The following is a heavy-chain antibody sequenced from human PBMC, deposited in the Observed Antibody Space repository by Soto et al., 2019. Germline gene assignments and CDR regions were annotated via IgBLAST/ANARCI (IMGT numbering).Heavy chain of an antibody. J-gene: IGHJ4*02. CDR3: ARVEPRGVAVVRDY. Sequence: ASVKVSCKASGYTFTGHYIHWVRQAPGQGLEWMGWISGFNGQTNYALKFQGRVTLTTDASTSTAYMELRSLRSDDTAVYFCARVEPRGVAVVRDYWGQGTLVTVSS. D-gene: IGHD3-10*01. V-gene: IGHV1-18*04. CDR2: ISGFNGQT. CDR1: GYTFTGHY.